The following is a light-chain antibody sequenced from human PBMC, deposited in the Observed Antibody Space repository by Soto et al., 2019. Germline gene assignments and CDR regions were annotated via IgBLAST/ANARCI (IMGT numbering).Light chain of an antibody. J-gene: IGKJ1*01. CDR2: KAS. CDR3: QQYSTYTPRT. CDR1: QTISTW. Sequence: DVQMTQSPLTLSASIGDSVTIXXRTSQTISTWLAWYQQKPGKAPKLXXYKASKLENGVPSRFSGSGSGTEFTLTISSLQPEDFAVYYCQQYSTYTPRTFGQGTKVDNK. V-gene: IGKV1-5*03.